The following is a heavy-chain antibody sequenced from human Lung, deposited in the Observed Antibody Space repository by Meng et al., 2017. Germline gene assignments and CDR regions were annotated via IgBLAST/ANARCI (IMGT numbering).Heavy chain of an antibody. CDR1: GDYISSDIW. Sequence: QVQLQESGPGLVKPSRTLSLTCTVSGDYISSDIWWSWVRQPPGKGLEWIGEVYHRGDTNYNPSLKSRVDISVDKSKNQFYLSLFSVTAADTAVYYCGRDQGRELINHWGQGTLVTVSS. V-gene: IGHV4-4*02. CDR3: GRDQGRELINH. J-gene: IGHJ4*02. D-gene: IGHD1-7*01. CDR2: VYHRGDT.